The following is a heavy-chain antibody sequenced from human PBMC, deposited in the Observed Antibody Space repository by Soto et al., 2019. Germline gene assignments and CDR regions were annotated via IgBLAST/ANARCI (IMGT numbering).Heavy chain of an antibody. CDR2: IYYSGSR. Sequence: SETLSLTCPVSGGSINTVGYYWTWIRQQPGKGLEWIGYIYYSGSRDYNPSLKSRVSMSVDASKNQFSLNLTSVTAADTAVYYCARWRDDLGWFDPWGQGTLVTVSS. CDR1: GGSINTVGYY. V-gene: IGHV4-31*03. D-gene: IGHD3-3*01. J-gene: IGHJ5*02. CDR3: ARWRDDLGWFDP.